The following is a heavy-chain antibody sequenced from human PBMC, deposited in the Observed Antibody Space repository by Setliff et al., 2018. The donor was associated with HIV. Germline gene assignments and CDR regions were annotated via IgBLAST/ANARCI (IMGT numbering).Heavy chain of an antibody. V-gene: IGHV1-3*01. CDR2: INSGTGNT. Sequence: ASVKVSCKASGFIFTNYGIHWVRQAPGHSLEWMGFINSGTGNTKYGQKFQGTVTMTRDTTTSTAYLELRRLRSDDTAVYFCARGGPARVALLYWFDPWGQGTLVTVSS. D-gene: IGHD2-21*01. CDR3: ARGGPARVALLYWFDP. J-gene: IGHJ5*02. CDR1: GFIFTNYG.